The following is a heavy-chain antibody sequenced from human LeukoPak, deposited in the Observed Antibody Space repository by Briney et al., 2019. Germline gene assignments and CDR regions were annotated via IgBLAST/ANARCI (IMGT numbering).Heavy chain of an antibody. CDR1: GSTFSSYT. CDR2: ISSSSSHI. V-gene: IGHV3-21*01. D-gene: IGHD3-3*01. CDR3: ARAYDHFWSAYYRDYGMDV. J-gene: IGHJ6*02. Sequence: GGSLRLPCVASGSTFSSYTLSWVRQGPGKGLEWVSSISSSSSHIYYADSVKGRFTISRDNARNSVYLQTNSLRAEDTAVYYCARAYDHFWSAYYRDYGMDVWGQGTAVTVS.